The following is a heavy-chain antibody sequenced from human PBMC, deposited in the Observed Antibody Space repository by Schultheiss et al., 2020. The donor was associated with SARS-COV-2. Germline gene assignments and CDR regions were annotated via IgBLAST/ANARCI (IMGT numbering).Heavy chain of an antibody. CDR1: GGSISSYY. Sequence: SQTLSLTCTVSGGSISSYYWSWIRQHPGKGLEWIGYIYYSGSTYYNPSLKSRVTISVDTSKNQFSLKLSSVTAADTAVYYCATLRGGSSWYYYYYGMDVWGQGTTVTVSS. CDR3: ATLRGGSSWYYYYYGMDV. CDR2: IYYSGST. D-gene: IGHD6-13*01. J-gene: IGHJ6*02. V-gene: IGHV4-59*12.